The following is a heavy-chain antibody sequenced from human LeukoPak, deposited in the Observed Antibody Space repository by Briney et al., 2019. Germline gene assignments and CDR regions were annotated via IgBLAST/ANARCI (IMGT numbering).Heavy chain of an antibody. J-gene: IGHJ4*02. CDR2: ISSSSSYI. D-gene: IGHD1-26*01. V-gene: IGHV3-21*01. Sequence: PGGSLRLSCAASGFTFSSYSMNWVRQAPGKGLEWVSSISSSSSYIYYADSVKGRFTISRDNAKNSLYLQMNSLRAEDTAVYYCAAEGGSGSYYWIWGQGTLVTVSS. CDR3: AAEGGSGSYYWI. CDR1: GFTFSSYS.